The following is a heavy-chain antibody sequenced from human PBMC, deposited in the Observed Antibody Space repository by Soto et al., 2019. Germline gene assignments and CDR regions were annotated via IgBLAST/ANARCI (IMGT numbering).Heavy chain of an antibody. Sequence: SVKVSCKASGGTFSSYAISWVRQAPGQGLEWMGGIIPIFGTANYAQKFQGRVTITADESTSTAYMELSSLRSEDTAVYYCARDLGYGHYERYGMDVWGQGDTVTVSS. J-gene: IGHJ6*02. CDR3: ARDLGYGHYERYGMDV. CDR2: IIPIFGTA. CDR1: GGTFSSYA. V-gene: IGHV1-69*13. D-gene: IGHD4-17*01.